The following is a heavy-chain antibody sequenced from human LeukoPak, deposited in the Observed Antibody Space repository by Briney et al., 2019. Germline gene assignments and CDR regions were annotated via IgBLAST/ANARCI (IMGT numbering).Heavy chain of an antibody. CDR3: ARGFDSKSAYFDY. V-gene: IGHV4-59*01. J-gene: IGHJ4*02. CDR1: GGSISNYY. CDR2: IYYTGST. Sequence: SETLSLTCTVSGGSISNYYWSWIRQPPGKGLEWIGYIYYTGSTNYNPSLKSRVIISIDTSKNQFSLKLSSVTAADTAVYYCARGFDSKSAYFDYWGLGTLVTVSS. D-gene: IGHD5-12*01.